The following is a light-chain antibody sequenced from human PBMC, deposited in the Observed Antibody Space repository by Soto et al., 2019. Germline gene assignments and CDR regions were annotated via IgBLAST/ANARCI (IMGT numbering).Light chain of an antibody. CDR1: ESIKTG. J-gene: IGKJ2*01. Sequence: DIQMTQSPSTLSASVGDRVTITCRASESIKTGLAWYQQRPGKAPNLLIYKASSLQSGVSSRFSGSGSGTEFTLIISSLQPDDSATYYCQQYNVYPYTFGQGTKVQI. CDR3: QQYNVYPYT. CDR2: KAS. V-gene: IGKV1-5*03.